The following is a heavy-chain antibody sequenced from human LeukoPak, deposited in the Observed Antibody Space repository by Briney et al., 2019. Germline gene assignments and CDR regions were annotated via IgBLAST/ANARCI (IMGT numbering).Heavy chain of an antibody. CDR2: IYSGGST. J-gene: IGHJ4*02. CDR3: ARGYYYDSTYYFDY. V-gene: IGHV3-66*01. D-gene: IGHD3-22*01. Sequence: PGGSLRLSCAASGFTVRSSYMSWVRQAPGKGLEWVSVIYSGGSTYYADSVKGRFTISRDNSKNTLYLQMNSLRAEDTAVYYCARGYYYDSTYYFDYWGQGTLVAVSS. CDR1: GFTVRSSY.